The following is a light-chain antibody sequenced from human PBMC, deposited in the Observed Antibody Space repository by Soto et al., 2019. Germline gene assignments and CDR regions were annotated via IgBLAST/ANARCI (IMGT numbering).Light chain of an antibody. CDR1: SSDVGGYNY. J-gene: IGLJ3*02. CDR3: SSNAGSDNFVV. V-gene: IGLV2-8*01. CDR2: EVT. Sequence: QSVLTQPPSASGSPGQSVTISCTGTSSDVGGYNYVSWYQQHPGKAPKLMIYEVTKRPSGVPDRFSGSKSDNTASLTVSGLQADDEADYYCSSNAGSDNFVVFGGGTQLTVL.